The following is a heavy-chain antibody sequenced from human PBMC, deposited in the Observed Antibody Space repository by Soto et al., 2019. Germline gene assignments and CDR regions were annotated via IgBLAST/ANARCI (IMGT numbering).Heavy chain of an antibody. CDR1: GFPFDPYV. V-gene: IGHV3-23*01. CDR2: IRSNTAVT. CDR3: AKASDGGWPYYFDS. D-gene: IGHD2-15*01. Sequence: XXSLRLSFVASGFPFDPYVMAWVLQAPGKGLEWVAAIRSNTAVTHYADSMRDRFTISRVNSANTIFLQMNSLRLEDSAVYFCAKASDGGWPYYFDSWGQGALVTVSS. J-gene: IGHJ4*02.